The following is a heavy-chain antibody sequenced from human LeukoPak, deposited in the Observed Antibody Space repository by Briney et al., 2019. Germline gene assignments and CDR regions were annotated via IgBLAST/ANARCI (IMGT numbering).Heavy chain of an antibody. CDR2: IYYSGST. J-gene: IGHJ3*02. CDR3: ARGTLDDAFDI. CDR1: GGSISSYY. V-gene: IGHV4-59*01. Sequence: SETLSLTCTVSGGSISSYYWSWIRQPPGKGQEWIGYIYYSGSTNYNPSLKSRVTISVDTSKNQFPLKLSSVTAADTAVYYCARGTLDDAFDIWGQGTMVTVSS. D-gene: IGHD1-1*01.